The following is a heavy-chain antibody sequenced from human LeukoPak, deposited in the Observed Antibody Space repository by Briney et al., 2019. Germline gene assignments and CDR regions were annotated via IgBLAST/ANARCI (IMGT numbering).Heavy chain of an antibody. D-gene: IGHD4-17*01. CDR2: INPNTGGT. CDR3: ARRSYGDYGDFDY. V-gene: IGHV1-2*02. Sequence: GASVKVSCKASGYTFTGYYMHGVRQAPGQGLEWMGWINPNTGGTHYAQRFQGRVTMTRETSISTAYMELSSLRSDDTAMYYCARRSYGDYGDFDYWRQGTLVTVSS. CDR1: GYTFTGYY. J-gene: IGHJ4*02.